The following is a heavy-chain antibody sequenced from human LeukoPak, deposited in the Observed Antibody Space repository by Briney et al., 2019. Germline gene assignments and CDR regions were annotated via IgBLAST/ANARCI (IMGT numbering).Heavy chain of an antibody. J-gene: IGHJ3*02. CDR1: GFTFSSFA. V-gene: IGHV3-23*01. Sequence: GGSLRLSCAASGFTFSSFAMSWVRQAPGKGLEWVSGITGGGGATYYADSVKGRFTISKDNSRSTLYLQMNSLRVEDTAVYYCAKQVEASVAGTGVAFNIWGQGTMVTVSS. CDR3: AKQVEASVAGTGVAFNI. D-gene: IGHD6-19*01. CDR2: ITGGGGAT.